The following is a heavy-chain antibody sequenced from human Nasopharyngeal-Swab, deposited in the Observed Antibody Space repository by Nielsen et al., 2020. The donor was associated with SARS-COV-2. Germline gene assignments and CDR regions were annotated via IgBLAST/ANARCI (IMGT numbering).Heavy chain of an antibody. D-gene: IGHD6-13*01. J-gene: IGHJ4*02. CDR1: GFSFSRYP. Sequence: GGSLRLSCAACGFSFSRYPMNWVRQAPGKGPEWISNIRVSSSGTYYADSVQGRFSISRDDAKNVLYLQMTSLRAEDTAVYYCARDPFSSSWFDYWGQGTLVTVSA. CDR3: ARDPFSSSWFDY. CDR2: IRVSSSGT. V-gene: IGHV3-48*01.